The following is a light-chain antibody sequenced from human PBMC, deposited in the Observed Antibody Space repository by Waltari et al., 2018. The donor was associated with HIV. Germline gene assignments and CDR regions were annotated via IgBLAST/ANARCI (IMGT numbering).Light chain of an antibody. J-gene: IGLJ2*01. Sequence: QSALTQPASVSGSPGQSITISCTGTSSDVGAYNYVSWYHLYPGKAPKVMMFEVNNRPSGVSDRFSGSKSGNTASLTISGLQVEDEAVYFCSSFGRGNTVLFGGGTKVTVL. CDR2: EVN. CDR3: SSFGRGNTVL. V-gene: IGLV2-14*01. CDR1: SSDVGAYNY.